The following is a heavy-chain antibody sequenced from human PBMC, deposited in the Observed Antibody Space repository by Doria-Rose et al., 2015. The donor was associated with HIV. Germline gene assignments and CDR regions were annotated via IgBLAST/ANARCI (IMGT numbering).Heavy chain of an antibody. V-gene: IGHV3-21*01. Sequence: VQLQESGGGLVRPGGSLRLSCATSGFTFSGHRINWVRQAPGKGLEWVSSISSTSAYINYADSVRGRFTISRDNARNSLYLQMDSLRAEDTAIYYCASGVTLDYWGQGTLVTVSS. CDR3: ASGVTLDY. CDR2: ISSTSAYI. D-gene: IGHD3-10*01. CDR1: GFTFSGHR. J-gene: IGHJ4*02.